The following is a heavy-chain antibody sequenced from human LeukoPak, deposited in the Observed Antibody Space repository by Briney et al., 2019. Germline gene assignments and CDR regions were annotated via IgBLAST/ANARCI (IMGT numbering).Heavy chain of an antibody. CDR1: GGSISSGDYY. V-gene: IGHV4-30-4*08. Sequence: SETLSLTCTVSGGSISSGDYYWSCIRQPPGKGREWIGYIYDSGSTYYNPSLKSRVTISVDTSKDQFSLKLSSVTAADTAVYYCARDPSTYYDSSGYSGHWGQGTLVTVSS. CDR3: ARDPSTYYDSSGYSGH. J-gene: IGHJ4*02. CDR2: IYDSGST. D-gene: IGHD3-22*01.